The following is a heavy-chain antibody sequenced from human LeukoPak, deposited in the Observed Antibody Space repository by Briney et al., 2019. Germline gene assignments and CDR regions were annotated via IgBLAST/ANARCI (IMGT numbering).Heavy chain of an antibody. J-gene: IGHJ5*02. CDR1: GFTFSSYW. V-gene: IGHV3-74*01. CDR2: INSDGSST. D-gene: IGHD6-13*01. CDR3: AKENWYLYNNNWYKTWFDP. Sequence: GGSLRLSCAASGFTFSSYWMHWVRQAPGKGLVWVSRINSDGSSTSYADSVKGRFTISRDNSKNTLYLQMNSLRAEDTAIYYCAKENWYLYNNNWYKTWFDPWGQGTLVTVSS.